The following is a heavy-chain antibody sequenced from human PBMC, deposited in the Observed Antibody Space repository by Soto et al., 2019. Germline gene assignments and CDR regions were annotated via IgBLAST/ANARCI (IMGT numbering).Heavy chain of an antibody. CDR3: ARVDDFLIFDP. D-gene: IGHD3-3*01. CDR2: INAGNGNT. Sequence: QVPLVQSGAEVKKPGASVKVSCKASGYTFTSYAMHWVRQAPGQRLEWMGWINAGNGNTKYSQKFQGRVTITRDTSAITAYMELSSLRSEDTAVYYCARVDDFLIFDPWGQGTLVTVSS. CDR1: GYTFTSYA. J-gene: IGHJ5*02. V-gene: IGHV1-3*01.